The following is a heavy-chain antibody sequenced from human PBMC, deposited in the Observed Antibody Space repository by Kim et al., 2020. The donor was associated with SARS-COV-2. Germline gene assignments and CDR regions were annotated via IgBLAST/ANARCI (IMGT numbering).Heavy chain of an antibody. CDR1: GGTFSSYA. D-gene: IGHD6-19*01. CDR3: ASQGSGWGYYYYGMDV. V-gene: IGHV1-69*13. CDR2: IIPIFGTA. Sequence: SVKVSCKASGGTFSSYAISWVRQAPGQGLEWMGGIIPIFGTANYAQKFQGRVTITADESTSTAYMELSSLRSEDTAVYYCASQGSGWGYYYYGMDVWGQGTTVTVSS. J-gene: IGHJ6*02.